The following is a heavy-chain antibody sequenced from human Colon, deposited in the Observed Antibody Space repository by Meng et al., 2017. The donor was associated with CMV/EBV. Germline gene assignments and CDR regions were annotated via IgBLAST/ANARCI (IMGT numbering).Heavy chain of an antibody. V-gene: IGHV3-30*02. Sequence: GSAFGIDGMPWICRAPDKGLKWSAMITYTDSNDNSKDPVEGRITITRDNYKATLYLQMNSLSAEDTAVYCCAKGIHSCGWDGFDYWGQGTLVTVSS. CDR2: ITYTDSND. CDR1: GSAFGIDG. J-gene: IGHJ4*02. D-gene: IGHD6-19*01. CDR3: AKGIHSCGWDGFDY.